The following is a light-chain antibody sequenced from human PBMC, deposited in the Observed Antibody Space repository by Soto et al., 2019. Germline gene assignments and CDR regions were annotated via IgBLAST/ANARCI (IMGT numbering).Light chain of an antibody. Sequence: DIQLTQSPSSLSASVGDRISITCRASQSISTYLTWYQQRPGKAPRLLIYDASSLQSGVPSRFSGSGSGTDFTLTISSLQPEDFATYYCQQTYSTAVTFGQGTKLEI. J-gene: IGKJ2*01. V-gene: IGKV1-39*01. CDR2: DAS. CDR3: QQTYSTAVT. CDR1: QSISTY.